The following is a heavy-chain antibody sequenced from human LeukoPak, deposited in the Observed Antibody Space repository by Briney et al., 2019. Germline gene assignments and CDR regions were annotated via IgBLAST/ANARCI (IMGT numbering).Heavy chain of an antibody. CDR2: IYYSGST. CDR1: GGSISSYY. V-gene: IGHV4-59*01. CDR3: ARDQGGYSYGYYYYYGMDV. D-gene: IGHD5-18*01. J-gene: IGHJ6*02. Sequence: PSETLSLTCTVSGGSISSYYWSWIRQPPGKGLEWIGYIYYSGSTNYNLSLKSRVTISVDTSKNQLSLKLSSETAADTAVYYCARDQGGYSYGYYYYYGMDVWGQGTTVTVSS.